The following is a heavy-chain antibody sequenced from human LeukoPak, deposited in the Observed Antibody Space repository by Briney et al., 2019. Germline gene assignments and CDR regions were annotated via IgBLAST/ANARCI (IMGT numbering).Heavy chain of an antibody. J-gene: IGHJ5*02. D-gene: IGHD3-10*01. CDR2: IFWDDDK. V-gene: IGHV2-5*02. CDR3: AHTHYYGSGLDH. CDR1: GFSLNTLGAG. Sequence: SGPTLVNPTQTLTLTCTFSGFSLNTLGAGVAWIRQPPGKALEWLALIFWDDDKRYSPSLKSRLTLTKDTSKSQVVLTMTHMYPVDTGTYYCAHTHYYGSGLDHWGQGTLVTVSS.